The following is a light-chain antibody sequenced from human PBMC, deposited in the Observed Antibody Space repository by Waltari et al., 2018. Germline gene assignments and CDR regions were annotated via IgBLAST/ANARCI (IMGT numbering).Light chain of an antibody. CDR1: QSVRSN. J-gene: IGKJ2*01. CDR2: GTS. Sequence: EIVMTQSPATLSVSPGDTVTLSCRASQSVRSNVVWYHQRPGRAPRLLIYGTSTRPTGVPARFSGSGSGTDFTHTISGLQSEDFGIYYCQQYVDSPPYTFGQGTKLEI. V-gene: IGKV3-15*01. CDR3: QQYVDSPPYT.